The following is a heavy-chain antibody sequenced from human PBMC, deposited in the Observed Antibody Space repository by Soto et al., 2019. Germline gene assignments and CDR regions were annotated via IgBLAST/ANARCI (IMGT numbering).Heavy chain of an antibody. Sequence: GASVKVSCKASGGTFSSYTISWVRQAPGQGLEWMGRIIPILGIANYAQKFQGRVTITADKSTSTAYMELSSLRSEDTAVYYCARAWNVDCSSTSCYAGWFDPWGQGTLVTVST. D-gene: IGHD2-2*01. J-gene: IGHJ5*02. V-gene: IGHV1-69*02. CDR3: ARAWNVDCSSTSCYAGWFDP. CDR1: GGTFSSYT. CDR2: IIPILGIA.